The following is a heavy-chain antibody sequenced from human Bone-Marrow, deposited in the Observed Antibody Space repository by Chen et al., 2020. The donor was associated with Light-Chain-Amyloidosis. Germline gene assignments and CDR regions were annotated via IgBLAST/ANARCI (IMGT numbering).Heavy chain of an antibody. CDR1: GYTFTGYI. J-gene: IGHJ4*02. CDR3: GVGDICLDH. CDR2: IKPKGGGT. D-gene: IGHD1-26*01. Sequence: QVRLLQSGAEVKKPGASVKVSCKASGYTFTGYIVHWVRQAPGQGLEMMGWIKPKGGGTKYTQKFQGGVPRSRDTSTSTAYMELPRLRSGDTAVDYCGVGDICLDHSGQGTQVTVTS. V-gene: IGHV1-2*02.